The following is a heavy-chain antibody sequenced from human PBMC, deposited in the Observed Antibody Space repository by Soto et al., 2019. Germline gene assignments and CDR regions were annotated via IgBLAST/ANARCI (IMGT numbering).Heavy chain of an antibody. D-gene: IGHD5-18*01. J-gene: IGHJ4*02. V-gene: IGHV4-39*07. Sequence: LTCTVSGGSISSGPYSWGWIRQPPGEGLEWIGNIHHSGSTNYNPSLKSRVTMSVDTSNSQFSLKLTSLTAADTAVYYCARAGSSYGYESFDYWGQGTLVTVSS. CDR2: IHHSGST. CDR1: GGSISSGPYS. CDR3: ARAGSSYGYESFDY.